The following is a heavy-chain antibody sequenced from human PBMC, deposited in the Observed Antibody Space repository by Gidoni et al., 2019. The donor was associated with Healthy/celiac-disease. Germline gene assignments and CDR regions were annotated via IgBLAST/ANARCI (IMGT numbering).Heavy chain of an antibody. D-gene: IGHD1-1*01. CDR2: ICPGDYDT. Sequence: EVQLVQSGAEVKKPGESLKISCTGSGYSFTSYWIGWVRQMPGKCLELMGIICPGDYDTRYSPSFKGQVTISADKSISTAYLQWSSLKASDTAMYYCARLPPFDHEVPFDYWGQGTLVTVSS. CDR1: GYSFTSYW. V-gene: IGHV5-51*01. J-gene: IGHJ4*02. CDR3: ARLPPFDHEVPFDY.